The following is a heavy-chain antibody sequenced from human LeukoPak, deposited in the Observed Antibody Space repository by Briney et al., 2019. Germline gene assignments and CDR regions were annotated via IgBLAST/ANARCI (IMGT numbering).Heavy chain of an antibody. CDR3: ASRRGRLSPVDY. CDR1: GYSISSGYY. J-gene: IGHJ4*02. V-gene: IGHV4-38-2*01. CDR2: IYHSGCT. Sequence: SETLSLTCAVSGYSISSGYYWGWIRQPPGKGLEWIGTIYHSGCTYYNLSLKSRVTISVDTSKNQFSLKLSSVTAADTAVYYCASRRGRLSPVDYWGQGTLVTVSS. D-gene: IGHD3-16*01.